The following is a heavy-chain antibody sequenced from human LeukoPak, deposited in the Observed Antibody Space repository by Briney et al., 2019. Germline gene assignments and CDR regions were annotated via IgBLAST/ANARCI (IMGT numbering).Heavy chain of an antibody. D-gene: IGHD2-15*01. V-gene: IGHV3-11*04. CDR2: ISSSGSTI. CDR1: GFTFSDYY. J-gene: IGHJ4*02. CDR3: AKLGSTDEDY. Sequence: GGSLRLSCAASGFTFSDYYMSWIRQAPGKGLEWVSYISSSGSTISYADSVKGRFTISRDNSKNTLYLQMNSLRAEDTAVYYCAKLGSTDEDYWGQGTLVTVSS.